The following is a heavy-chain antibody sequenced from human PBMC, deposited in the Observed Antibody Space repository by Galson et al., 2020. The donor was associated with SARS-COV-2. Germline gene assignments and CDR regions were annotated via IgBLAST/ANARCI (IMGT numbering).Heavy chain of an antibody. V-gene: IGHV3-30*18. CDR3: AKDQGGYWYWGFDY. CDR1: GFTFSSYG. CDR2: ISYDGSNE. J-gene: IGHJ4*02. D-gene: IGHD3-16*01. Sequence: TGGSLRLSCAASGFTFSSYGMHWVRQAPGKGLEWVAVISYDGSNEYYSDSVKGRFTISRDNSKNTLYLQMNSLRTEDTAVYYCAKDQGGYWYWGFDYWGQGTLVTVS.